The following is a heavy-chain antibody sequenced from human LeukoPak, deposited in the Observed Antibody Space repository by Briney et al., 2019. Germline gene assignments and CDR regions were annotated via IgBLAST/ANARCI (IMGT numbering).Heavy chain of an antibody. CDR2: ISSNGGST. J-gene: IGHJ4*02. CDR3: VKGDWGGSSPIDY. V-gene: IGHV3-64D*06. CDR1: GFTFSSYA. Sequence: GGSLRLSCSASGFTFSSYAMHWVRQAPGKGLEYVSAISSNGGSTYYADSVKGRFTISRDNSKNTLYLQMSSLRAEDTAVYYCVKGDWGGSSPIDYWGQGTLVTVSS. D-gene: IGHD6-13*01.